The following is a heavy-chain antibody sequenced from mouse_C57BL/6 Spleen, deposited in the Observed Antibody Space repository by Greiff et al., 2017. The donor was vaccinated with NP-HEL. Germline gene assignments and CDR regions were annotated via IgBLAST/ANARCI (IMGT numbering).Heavy chain of an antibody. D-gene: IGHD3-2*02. CDR1: GYTFTSYT. V-gene: IGHV1-4*01. J-gene: IGHJ4*01. Sequence: VQLQQSGAELARPGASVKMSCKASGYTFTSYTMHWVKQRPGQGLEWIGYINPSSGYTKYNQKFKDKATLTADKSSSTAYMQLSSLTSEDSAVYYCAREGSSGSSYYAMDYWGQGTSVTVSS. CDR2: INPSSGYT. CDR3: AREGSSGSSYYAMDY.